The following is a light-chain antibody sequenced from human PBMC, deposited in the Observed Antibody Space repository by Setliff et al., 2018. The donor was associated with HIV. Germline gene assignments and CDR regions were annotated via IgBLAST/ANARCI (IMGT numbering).Light chain of an antibody. J-gene: IGLJ1*01. CDR3: SSNTRTGTYV. CDR1: TSVVGGFHY. V-gene: IGLV2-14*03. CDR2: DVS. Sequence: SVLTQPASVSGSPGQSITIPCTGGTSVVGGFHYVSWYQQHPGRDPKLIIYDVSYRPSDVSDRFSGSKSGNTASLSISGLRAEDEADYYCSSNTRTGTYVFGAGTKVTVL.